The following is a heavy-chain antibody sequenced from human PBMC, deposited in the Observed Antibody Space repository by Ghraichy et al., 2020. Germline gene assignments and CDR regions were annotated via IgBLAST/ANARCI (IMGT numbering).Heavy chain of an antibody. CDR2: ISDRSSTI. CDR3: VRDSVDGTGFHFVVLDT. CDR1: GFEFKDYP. D-gene: IGHD1-1*01. V-gene: IGHV3-48*01. Sequence: GGSLRLSCSASGFEFKDYPFTWVRQAPGKGLEWIAYISDRSSTIHYAYSVKGRFTVSRDDGWNSLILQMNSLRVEDTAMYFGVRDSVDGTGFHFVVLDTWGQGTPVTVSS. J-gene: IGHJ5*02.